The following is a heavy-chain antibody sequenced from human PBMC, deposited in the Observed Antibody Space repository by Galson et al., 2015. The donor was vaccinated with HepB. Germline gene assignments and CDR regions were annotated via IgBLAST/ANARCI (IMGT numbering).Heavy chain of an antibody. CDR1: GFTFSNYG. V-gene: IGHV3-33*01. Sequence: SLRLSCAASGFTFSNYGIHWVRQAPGKGLEWVAVIWHDGSDKYYADSVKGRFTISRDNSKNTLYLQMNSLRVEDTAVYYCARDAGRAMTVSDYWGQGTLVTVSS. CDR2: IWHDGSDK. CDR3: ARDAGRAMTVSDY. D-gene: IGHD4-17*01. J-gene: IGHJ4*02.